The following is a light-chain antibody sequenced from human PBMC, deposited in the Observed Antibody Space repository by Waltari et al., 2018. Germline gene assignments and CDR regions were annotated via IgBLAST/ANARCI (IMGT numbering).Light chain of an antibody. CDR1: SNNVGNQG. V-gene: IGLV10-54*01. CDR3: SAWDSSLSAWV. Sequence: QAGLTPPPLVSKGLTQTATLTGIGNSNNVGNQGAAWLQQHQGHPPKLLSYRNNDRPSGISERLSASRSGNTAFLTITGLQPEDEADYYCSAWDSSLSAWVFGGGTKLTVL. J-gene: IGLJ3*02. CDR2: RNN.